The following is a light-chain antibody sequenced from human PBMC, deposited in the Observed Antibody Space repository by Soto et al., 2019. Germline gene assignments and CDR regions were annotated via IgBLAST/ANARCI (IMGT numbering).Light chain of an antibody. CDR2: GAS. CDR3: QQYGSSPLT. J-gene: IGKJ4*01. CDR1: QSVTSSY. Sequence: EIVLTQSPGPLSLSPGERATLSCRAGQSVTSSYLAWYQQKPGQAPRFLIYGASSRATGIPDRFSGSGSGTDFTLTISRLEPEDFAVYYCQQYGSSPLTFGGGTKVDIK. V-gene: IGKV3-20*01.